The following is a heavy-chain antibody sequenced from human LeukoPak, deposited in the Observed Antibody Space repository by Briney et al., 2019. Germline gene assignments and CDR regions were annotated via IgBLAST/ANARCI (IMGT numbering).Heavy chain of an antibody. D-gene: IGHD6-25*01. CDR3: ARQLPTAAADTRGYFDY. J-gene: IGHJ4*02. CDR2: LYYGENS. CDR1: GVSISIISSSTYY. Sequence: PSETLSLTCTVSGVSISIISSSTYYWGWIRQAPGKGLEWIGSLYYGENSHYNPSLKSRATLSVDTSNNQFSLKLTSVTAAEAGVYCCARQLPTAAADTRGYFDYWGQGTVVTVSS. V-gene: IGHV4-39*01.